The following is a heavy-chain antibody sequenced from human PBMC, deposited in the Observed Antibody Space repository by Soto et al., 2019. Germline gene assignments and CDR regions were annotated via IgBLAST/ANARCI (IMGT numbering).Heavy chain of an antibody. J-gene: IGHJ4*02. Sequence: PGESLKISFKGSEYIFGNYWIGWVRQMPGKGLEWMGIIYLGDSDTRYSPSFQGQVTISADKSITTAFLQWSSLKAPDTAMYYCASSSDSSPYSSEYWGQGTLVTVSS. D-gene: IGHD3-22*01. V-gene: IGHV5-51*01. CDR3: ASSSDSSPYSSEY. CDR2: IYLGDSDT. CDR1: EYIFGNYW.